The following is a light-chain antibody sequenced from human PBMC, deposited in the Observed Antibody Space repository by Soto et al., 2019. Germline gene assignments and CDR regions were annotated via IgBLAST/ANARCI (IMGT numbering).Light chain of an antibody. CDR2: GIS. CDR1: QSLATN. V-gene: IGKV3-15*01. J-gene: IGKJ4*01. CDR3: QQYLDWPLT. Sequence: EIVMTQSPVTLSVSPGERVTLSCRASQSLATNLAWYQQKPGQTPRLVIYGISARASGIPGRFSGSGFGTAFTLPISSPQPEDSAVYYCQQYLDWPLTFGGGTKVEI.